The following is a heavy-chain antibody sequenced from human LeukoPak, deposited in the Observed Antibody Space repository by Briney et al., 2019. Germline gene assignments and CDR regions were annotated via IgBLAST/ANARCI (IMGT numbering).Heavy chain of an antibody. CDR1: GFTFSNYW. V-gene: IGHV3-7*01. CDR2: IKQDGTEK. Sequence: GGSLRLSCAASGFTFSNYWMTWVRQAPGKGLEWVANIKQDGTEKYYVDSVKGRFTVSRDNAENLLYLQMNSLRAEDTAVYYCTRDTGCPGGTCYSFYDYWGQGTLVTVSS. CDR3: TRDTGCPGGTCYSFYDY. D-gene: IGHD2-15*01. J-gene: IGHJ4*02.